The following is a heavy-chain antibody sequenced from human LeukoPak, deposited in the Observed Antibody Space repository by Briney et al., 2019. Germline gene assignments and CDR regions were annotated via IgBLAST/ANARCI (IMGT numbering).Heavy chain of an antibody. CDR2: ISPNSGGT. Sequence: ASVKVSCKASGYTFTVYYMHWVRQAPGQGLEWMGWISPNSGGTNYAQKFQGRVTMTRDTSISTAYMELSRLRSDDTAVYYCARGIVRLRLGELSPLSDWGQGTLVTVSS. CDR1: GYTFTVYY. CDR3: ARGIVRLRLGELSPLSD. V-gene: IGHV1-2*02. J-gene: IGHJ4*02. D-gene: IGHD3-16*02.